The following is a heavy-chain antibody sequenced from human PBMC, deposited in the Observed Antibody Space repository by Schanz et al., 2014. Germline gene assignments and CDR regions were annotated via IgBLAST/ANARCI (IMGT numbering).Heavy chain of an antibody. CDR2: ISHDGYST. D-gene: IGHD5-18*01. CDR1: GFTFSIYA. V-gene: IGHV3-64D*06. J-gene: IGHJ2*01. CDR3: GRAGTGMAGWYFEL. Sequence: EVHLLESGGGLVQPGGSLRLSCSASGFTFSIYAMHWVRQAPGKGLEYVSAISHDGYSTYYADSVKGRFTISRDNSKSTLFLQMSSLRVDDMAVYYCGRAGTGMAGWYFELWGHGTLVTVSS.